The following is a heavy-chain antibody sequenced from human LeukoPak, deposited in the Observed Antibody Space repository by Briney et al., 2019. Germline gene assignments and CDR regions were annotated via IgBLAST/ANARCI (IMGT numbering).Heavy chain of an antibody. J-gene: IGHJ5*02. D-gene: IGHD6-13*01. CDR3: ARRIAAAGIYNWFDL. CDR1: GGSISSYY. Sequence: SETLSLTCTVSGGSISSYYWSWIRQPPGKGLEWIGYIYYSESTNYNPSLKSRVTISVDTSKNQFSLRLSSVTAADTAVYYCARRIAAAGIYNWFDLWGQGTLVTVSS. CDR2: IYYSEST. V-gene: IGHV4-59*12.